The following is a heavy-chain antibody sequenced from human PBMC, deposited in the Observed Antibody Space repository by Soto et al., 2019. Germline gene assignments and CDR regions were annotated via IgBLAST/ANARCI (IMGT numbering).Heavy chain of an antibody. CDR2: IYYSGST. D-gene: IGHD3-9*01. CDR1: GGSISRGGYY. J-gene: IGHJ5*02. Sequence: SESLSLTCTVSGGSISRGGYYWSWIRQHPGKGLEGIGYIYYSGSTYYNPSLKSRVTISVDTSKNQFSLKLSSVTAADTAVYYCAREGSSYDIVTGYYNNNWFDPWGQGTLVNVSS. CDR3: AREGSSYDIVTGYYNNNWFDP. V-gene: IGHV4-31*03.